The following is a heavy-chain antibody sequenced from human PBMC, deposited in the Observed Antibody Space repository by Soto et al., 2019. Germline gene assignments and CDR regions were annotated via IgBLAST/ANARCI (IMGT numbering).Heavy chain of an antibody. Sequence: KASETLSLTCTVSGGSISSGDYYWSWIRQPPGKGLEWIGYIYYSGSTYYNPSLKSRVTISVDTSKNQFSLKLSSVTAADTVVYYCARLYSSTSLKYYFDYWGQGTLVTVSS. D-gene: IGHD2-2*01. V-gene: IGHV4-30-4*01. CDR3: ARLYSSTSLKYYFDY. CDR2: IYYSGST. CDR1: GGSISSGDYY. J-gene: IGHJ4*02.